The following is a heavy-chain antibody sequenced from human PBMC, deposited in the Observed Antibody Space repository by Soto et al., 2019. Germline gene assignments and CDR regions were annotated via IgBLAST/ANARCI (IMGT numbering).Heavy chain of an antibody. CDR3: ARSDYYGSGGDF. CDR2: MKQDGSEK. CDR1: GCTFSTYW. Sequence: EVYLVESGGGLVQPGGSLRLSCAASGCTFSTYWMTWARQAPGKGLEWVANMKQDGSEKYYAGSVKGRFIISRDNTKNSVFLQMNSLRVEDTARYYCARSDYYGSGGDFWGQGTLVTVSS. V-gene: IGHV3-7*01. D-gene: IGHD3-10*01. J-gene: IGHJ4*02.